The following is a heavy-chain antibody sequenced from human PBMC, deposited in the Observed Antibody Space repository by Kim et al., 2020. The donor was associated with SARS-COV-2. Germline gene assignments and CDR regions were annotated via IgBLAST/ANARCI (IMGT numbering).Heavy chain of an antibody. CDR1: GDSLSSFY. Sequence: SQTLSLTCDVYGDSLSSFYWTWIRQPPGKGLEWIGEINVSGNTHHNPSLKSRVTISLDPSKKNFSLTLTSVTAADSGVYYCARADCTSAVCPIDYWGQGTLVTVSS. J-gene: IGHJ4*02. CDR3: ARADCTSAVCPIDY. CDR2: INVSGNT. D-gene: IGHD2-8*01. V-gene: IGHV4-34*01.